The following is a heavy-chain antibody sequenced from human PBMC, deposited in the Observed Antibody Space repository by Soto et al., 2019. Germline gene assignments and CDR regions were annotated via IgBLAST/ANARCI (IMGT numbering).Heavy chain of an antibody. CDR1: GFTFSDYY. CDR2: ITNSGNAI. J-gene: IGHJ6*02. V-gene: IGHV3-11*01. CDR3: ARGRVSGTYYHYGMDV. D-gene: IGHD1-7*01. Sequence: GGSLRLSCAASGFTFSDYYMSWIRQAPGKGLEWVSYITNSGNAIYYADSVKDRFTISRDNAKNSLYLQMNSLRDEDTAVYYCARGRVSGTYYHYGMDVWGQGTTVTV.